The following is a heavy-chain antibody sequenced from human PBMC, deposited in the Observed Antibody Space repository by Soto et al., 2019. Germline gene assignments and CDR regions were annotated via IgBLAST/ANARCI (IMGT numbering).Heavy chain of an antibody. D-gene: IGHD3-22*01. CDR1: GNTFTYVY. CDR2: ITPFNGNT. Sequence: QMQLVQSGAEVKKTGSSVKVSCKGSGNTFTYVYLHWVRQAPGQALEWMGWITPFNGNTKYEQKFQDRVTFSGATSLNTAYMELSSLRSDDTAMFYCASGRYDASGYFDYWGQGTLVTVSS. J-gene: IGHJ4*02. CDR3: ASGRYDASGYFDY. V-gene: IGHV1-45*02.